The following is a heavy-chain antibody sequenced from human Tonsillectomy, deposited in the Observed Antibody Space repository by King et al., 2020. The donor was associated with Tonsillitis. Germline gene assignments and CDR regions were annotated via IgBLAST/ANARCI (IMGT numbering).Heavy chain of an antibody. V-gene: IGHV3-23*04. Sequence: VQLVESGGGLVQPGGSLRLSCAASGFTFSSYAMSWVRQAPGKGLEWVSAISGSGGSTYYADSVKGRFTISRDNSKNTLYLQMNSLRAEDTAVYYCAKIEIAVAGKPWGLDYWGQGTLVTVSS. CDR2: ISGSGGST. J-gene: IGHJ4*02. D-gene: IGHD6-19*01. CDR1: GFTFSSYA. CDR3: AKIEIAVAGKPWGLDY.